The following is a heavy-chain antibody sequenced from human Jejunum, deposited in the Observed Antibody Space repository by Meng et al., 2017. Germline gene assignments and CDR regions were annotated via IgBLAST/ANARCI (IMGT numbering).Heavy chain of an antibody. CDR2: FSYSGNT. CDR1: GGSISRGFYY. D-gene: IGHD3-10*01. J-gene: IGHJ5*02. Sequence: LRLSCTVSGGSISRGFYYWNWLRQDTGKGLEWIGYFSYSGNTYYNPTMKDRVTISLDTSKNQFCLNLSCVTAADTSVYYCARDRFSSGSSNWFDPWGQGNLVTVSS. CDR3: ARDRFSSGSSNWFDP. V-gene: IGHV4-31*03.